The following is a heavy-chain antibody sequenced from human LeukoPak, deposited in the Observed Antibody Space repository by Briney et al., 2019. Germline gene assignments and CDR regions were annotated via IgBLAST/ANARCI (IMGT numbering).Heavy chain of an antibody. CDR3: TRAARSGYSYGWSFDF. D-gene: IGHD3-10*01. V-gene: IGHV3-13*01. Sequence: GGSLRLSCATSGFTFSNYDMHWVRQVTGKGLEWVSGIGTAGDTYYPGSVKGRFTISRENAKNFLYLQMNSLRAGDTAVYYCTRAARSGYSYGWSFDFWGQGTLVTISS. CDR1: GFTFSNYD. J-gene: IGHJ4*02. CDR2: IGTAGDT.